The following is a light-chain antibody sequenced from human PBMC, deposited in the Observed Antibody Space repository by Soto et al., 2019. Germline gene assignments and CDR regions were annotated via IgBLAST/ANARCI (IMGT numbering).Light chain of an antibody. Sequence: DIQMTQSPSTLSASVGDRVTITCRASQSISSWLAWYQQKPGKAPKLLIYKASGLESGVPSRFSGSGSGTEFTLTISSLQPDDFATYYCQEYKSYSTFGQGTKLEIK. CDR3: QEYKSYST. CDR2: KAS. J-gene: IGKJ2*01. V-gene: IGKV1-5*03. CDR1: QSISSW.